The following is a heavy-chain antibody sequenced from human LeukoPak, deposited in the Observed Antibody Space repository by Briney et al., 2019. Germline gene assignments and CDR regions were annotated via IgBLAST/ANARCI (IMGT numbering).Heavy chain of an antibody. CDR2: MNPNSGNT. Sequence: ASVKVSCKASGYSFTSCDINWVRQATGQGLEWMGWMNPNSGNTGYAQKFQGRVTMTRNTSISTAYMELSSLRSEDTAVYYCARGEYDGSHFDYWGQGTLVTVSS. V-gene: IGHV1-8*01. J-gene: IGHJ4*02. CDR1: GYSFTSCD. CDR3: ARGEYDGSHFDY. D-gene: IGHD1-26*01.